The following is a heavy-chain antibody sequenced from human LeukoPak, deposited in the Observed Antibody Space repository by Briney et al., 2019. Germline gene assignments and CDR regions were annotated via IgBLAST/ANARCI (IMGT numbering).Heavy chain of an antibody. V-gene: IGHV3-30-3*01. CDR3: ARDLIRRYCSSTSCYPINYYYYGMDV. Sequence: GGSLRLSCAASGFTFSSYAMHWVRQAPGKGLEWVAVISYDGSNKYYADSVKGRFTISRDNSKNTLYLQMNSLRAEDTAVYYCARDLIRRYCSSTSCYPINYYYYGMDVWGQGTTVTVPS. J-gene: IGHJ6*02. CDR1: GFTFSSYA. CDR2: ISYDGSNK. D-gene: IGHD2-2*01.